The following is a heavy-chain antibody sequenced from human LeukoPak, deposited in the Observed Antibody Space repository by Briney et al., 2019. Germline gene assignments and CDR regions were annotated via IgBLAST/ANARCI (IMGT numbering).Heavy chain of an antibody. V-gene: IGHV3-7*01. Sequence: GGSLRLSXEASGFTFSTYWMSWVRLAPGKRLEWVANIKQDGSEYYIDSVKGRFTISRDNAKSSLYLQMNTLRAEDTAVYYCVRACNRSSCPYYFDSWGQGTLVTVSS. CDR3: VRACNRSSCPYYFDS. CDR2: IKQDGSE. J-gene: IGHJ4*02. CDR1: GFTFSTYW. D-gene: IGHD2-2*01.